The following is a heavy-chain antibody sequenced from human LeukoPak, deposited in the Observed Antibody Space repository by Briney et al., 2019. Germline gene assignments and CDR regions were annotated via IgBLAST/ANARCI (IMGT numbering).Heavy chain of an antibody. J-gene: IGHJ4*02. D-gene: IGHD3-10*01. Sequence: SVKVSCKASGGTFSSYAISWVRQAPGQGLEWMGGIIPILGIANYAQKFQGRVTITADKSTSTAYMELSSLRSEDTAVYYCARDSYGSGSYYNVPMCYWGQGTLVTVSS. CDR3: ARDSYGSGSYYNVPMCY. CDR1: GGTFSSYA. CDR2: IIPILGIA. V-gene: IGHV1-69*10.